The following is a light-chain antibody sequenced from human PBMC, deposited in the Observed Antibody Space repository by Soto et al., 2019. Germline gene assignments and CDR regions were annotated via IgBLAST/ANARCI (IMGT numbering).Light chain of an antibody. CDR2: GAS. V-gene: IGKV3-20*01. J-gene: IGKJ4*01. CDR3: QQYGSSPALT. CDR1: QSVSSNY. Sequence: EIVMTQSPGTLSLSPGETATLSCRASQSVSSNYVAWFHQKPGQAPRLLIYGASSRANGVPDRFSASGSGTDFTLTISRLEPEDFAVYYCQQYGSSPALTFGGGTKVDNK.